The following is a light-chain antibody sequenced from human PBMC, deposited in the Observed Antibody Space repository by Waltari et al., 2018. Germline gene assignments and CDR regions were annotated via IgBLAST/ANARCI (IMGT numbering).Light chain of an antibody. CDR1: QSVLYSSNNKNY. Sequence: DIVMTQSPDSLAVSLGERATINCKSSQSVLYSSNNKNYLAWYQQKAGQPPKLLIYWASTRESGVPDRCSGSGSGTDFTLTISSLQAEDVAVYYCQQYYSSPLTFGGGTKVEIK. J-gene: IGKJ4*01. CDR2: WAS. V-gene: IGKV4-1*01. CDR3: QQYYSSPLT.